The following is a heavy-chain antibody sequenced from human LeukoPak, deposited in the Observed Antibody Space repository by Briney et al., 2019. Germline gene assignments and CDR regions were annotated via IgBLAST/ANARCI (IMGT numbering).Heavy chain of an antibody. CDR2: VSQTGTT. Sequence: ASETLSLTCAVFDDSIYTNKWWSWVRQPPGKGLEWIGEVSQTGTTYYDPSLTGRITISVDRSRNQFSLTLRSATAADTGVYYCVSHMAVPGTRGFDDWGQGIPVTVSS. J-gene: IGHJ4*02. CDR1: DDSIYTNKW. V-gene: IGHV4-4*02. D-gene: IGHD6-19*01. CDR3: VSHMAVPGTRGFDD.